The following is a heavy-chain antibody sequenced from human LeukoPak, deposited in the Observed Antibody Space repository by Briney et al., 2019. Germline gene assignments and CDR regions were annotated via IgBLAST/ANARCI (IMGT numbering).Heavy chain of an antibody. J-gene: IGHJ4*02. CDR1: GGTFSNYA. Sequence: ASVKVSCKASGGTFSNYAISWVRQAPGQGLEWMGWINPHSGGTNYAQKFQGRVTMTRDTSISTVYMEVSRLRSDDTAVYYCARDSSYSSSLYYFEYWGQGTLVTVSS. CDR2: INPHSGGT. CDR3: ARDSSYSSSLYYFEY. V-gene: IGHV1-2*02. D-gene: IGHD6-6*01.